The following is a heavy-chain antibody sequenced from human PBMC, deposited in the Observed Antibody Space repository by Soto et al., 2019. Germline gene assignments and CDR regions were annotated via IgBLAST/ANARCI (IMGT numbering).Heavy chain of an antibody. V-gene: IGHV3-30-3*01. D-gene: IGHD3-9*01. CDR3: ARDYRKRVLRYFDWLPDAFDI. Sequence: GGSLRLSCAASGFTFSSYAMHWVRQAPGKGLEWVAVISYDGSNKYYADSVKGRFTISRDNSKNTLYLQMNSLRAEDTAVYYCARDYRKRVLRYFDWLPDAFDIWGQGTMVTVSS. CDR1: GFTFSSYA. CDR2: ISYDGSNK. J-gene: IGHJ3*02.